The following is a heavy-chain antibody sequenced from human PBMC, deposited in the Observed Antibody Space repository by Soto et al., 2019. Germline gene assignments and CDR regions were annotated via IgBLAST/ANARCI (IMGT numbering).Heavy chain of an antibody. J-gene: IGHJ3*02. V-gene: IGHV4-34*01. Sequence: SETLSLTCAAYGGSFSGYYWSWIRQPPGKGLEWIGEINHSGSTNHNPSLKSRVTISVDTSKNQFSLKLSSVSAADTAVYYCAITITIFGVAYNDAFDIWGQGTMVTVSS. CDR2: INHSGST. D-gene: IGHD3-3*01. CDR3: AITITIFGVAYNDAFDI. CDR1: GGSFSGYY.